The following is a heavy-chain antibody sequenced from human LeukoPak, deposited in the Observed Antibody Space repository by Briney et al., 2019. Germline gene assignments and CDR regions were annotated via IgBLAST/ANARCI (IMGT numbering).Heavy chain of an antibody. D-gene: IGHD3-10*01. CDR1: GGSISSYY. Sequence: PSETLSLTCTVSGGSISSYYWSWIRQPAGKGLEWIGRIYTSGSTNYNPSLKSRVTMSVDTSKNQFSLKLGSVTAADTAVYYCARTPTIWFGELGDAFDIWGQGTMVTVSS. CDR3: ARTPTIWFGELGDAFDI. CDR2: IYTSGST. V-gene: IGHV4-4*07. J-gene: IGHJ3*02.